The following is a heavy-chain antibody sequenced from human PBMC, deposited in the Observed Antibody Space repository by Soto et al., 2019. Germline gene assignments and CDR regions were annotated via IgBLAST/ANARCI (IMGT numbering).Heavy chain of an antibody. Sequence: EVLLVESGGGLVQPGGSLRLSCAASGFTFSNDWMTWVRQAPGKGLEGVANIKQDGSETDYVDSVRGRFTISRDNAKNSLYRQMNSLRDEDTAVYYCSRGGLTSSWYWRFGGQGTLVTVSS. CDR3: SRGGLTSSWYWRF. J-gene: IGHJ4*02. D-gene: IGHD6-13*01. CDR1: GFTFSNDW. CDR2: IKQDGSET. V-gene: IGHV3-7*04.